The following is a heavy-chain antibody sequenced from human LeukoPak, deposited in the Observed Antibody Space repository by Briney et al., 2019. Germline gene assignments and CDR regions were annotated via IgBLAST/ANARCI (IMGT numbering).Heavy chain of an antibody. Sequence: SETLSLTCTVSGGSISSSSYYWGWIRQPPGKGLEWIGSIYYSGSTYYNPSLKSRVTISVDTSKNQFSLKLSSVTAADTAVYYCARVDYDFWSGYLNWFDPWGQGTLVTVSS. CDR3: ARVDYDFWSGYLNWFDP. V-gene: IGHV4-39*07. J-gene: IGHJ5*02. D-gene: IGHD3-3*01. CDR1: GGSISSSSYY. CDR2: IYYSGST.